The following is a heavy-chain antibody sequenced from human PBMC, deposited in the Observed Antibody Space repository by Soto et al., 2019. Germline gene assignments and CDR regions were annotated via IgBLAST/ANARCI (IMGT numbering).Heavy chain of an antibody. Sequence: ASVKVSCKASGYTFTGYYMHWVRQAPGQGLEWMGWINPNSGGTNYAQKFQGWVTMTRDTSISTAYMELSRLRSDDTAVYYCARGYGRITIFGVGTPRYFDYWGQGTLVTVSS. V-gene: IGHV1-2*04. CDR1: GYTFTGYY. J-gene: IGHJ4*02. D-gene: IGHD3-3*01. CDR3: ARGYGRITIFGVGTPRYFDY. CDR2: INPNSGGT.